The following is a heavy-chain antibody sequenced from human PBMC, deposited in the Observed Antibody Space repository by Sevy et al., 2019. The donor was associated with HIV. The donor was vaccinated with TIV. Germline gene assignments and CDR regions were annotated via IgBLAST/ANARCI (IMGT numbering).Heavy chain of an antibody. Sequence: ASVKVSCKASGYTFTSYGISWVRQAPGQGLEWMGWISAYNGNTNYAQKLQGRVTMTTDTSTSTAYMELRSLRSDDTAVYYCARVSPYYDFWSGYYLEHYFDYWGQGTLVTVSS. V-gene: IGHV1-18*01. J-gene: IGHJ4*02. CDR2: ISAYNGNT. D-gene: IGHD3-3*01. CDR1: GYTFTSYG. CDR3: ARVSPYYDFWSGYYLEHYFDY.